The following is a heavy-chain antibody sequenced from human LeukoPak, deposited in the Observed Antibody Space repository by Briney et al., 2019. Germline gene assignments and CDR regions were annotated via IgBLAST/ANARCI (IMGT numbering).Heavy chain of an antibody. Sequence: GGSLRLSCAASGFTFSSYAMHWVRQAAGKGLEWVAAISSVGHNKNYTGSVKGRFTISRDNSKSTLYLQMNSLRAEDTAVYYCAKARGLIVASLGYWGQGTLVTVSS. CDR1: GFTFSSYA. CDR2: ISSVGHNK. CDR3: AKARGLIVASLGY. D-gene: IGHD5-12*01. V-gene: IGHV3-30-3*01. J-gene: IGHJ4*02.